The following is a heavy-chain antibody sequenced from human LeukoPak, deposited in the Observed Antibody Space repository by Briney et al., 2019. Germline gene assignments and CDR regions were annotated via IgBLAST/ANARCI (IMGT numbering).Heavy chain of an antibody. CDR2: IRYDGSKK. CDR3: AKDWHLAWSGGTCYLEN. Sequence: PGGSLRLSCAASGFTFSSYAMSWVRQAPGKGLEWVAFIRYDGSKKHYADSVKGRFTISRDNSKKTLFLQMNSLRDEDTAVYHCAKDWHLAWSGGTCYLENWGQGTLVTVSS. D-gene: IGHD3-3*01. CDR1: GFTFSSYA. V-gene: IGHV3-30*02. J-gene: IGHJ4*02.